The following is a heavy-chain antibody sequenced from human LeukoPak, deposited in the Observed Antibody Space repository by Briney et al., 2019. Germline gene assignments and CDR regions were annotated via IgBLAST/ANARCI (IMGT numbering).Heavy chain of an antibody. J-gene: IGHJ6*02. CDR2: INPNSGGT. D-gene: IGHD3-3*01. CDR1: GYTFTGYY. Sequence: ASVKVSCKASGYTFTGYYMHWVRQAPGQGLEWMGWINPNSGGTNYAQKFQGRVTMTRDTSISTAYMELSRLRSDDTAVYYCARVSITIFGVVTSKGMDVWGQGTTVTVSS. V-gene: IGHV1-2*02. CDR3: ARVSITIFGVVTSKGMDV.